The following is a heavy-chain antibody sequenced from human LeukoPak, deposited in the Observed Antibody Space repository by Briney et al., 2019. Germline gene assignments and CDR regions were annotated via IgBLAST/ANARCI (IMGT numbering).Heavy chain of an antibody. J-gene: IGHJ4*02. CDR3: AREGLYSSSWYEELYYFDY. D-gene: IGHD6-13*01. CDR1: GGSISSYC. V-gene: IGHV4-4*07. CDR2: IYTSGST. Sequence: SETLSLTCTVSGGSISSYCWSWIRQPAGKGLEWIGRIYTSGSTNYNPSLKSRVTMSVDTSKNQFSLKLSSVTAADTAVYYCAREGLYSSSWYEELYYFDYWGQGTLVTVSS.